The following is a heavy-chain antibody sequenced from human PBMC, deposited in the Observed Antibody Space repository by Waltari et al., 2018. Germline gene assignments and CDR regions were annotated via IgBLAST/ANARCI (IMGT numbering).Heavy chain of an antibody. J-gene: IGHJ5*02. CDR1: GFPFSSHW. CDR3: ARDRGWGWLDP. D-gene: IGHD3-10*01. Sequence: EVQLVESGGGVVQPGGSLRLSCAASGFPFSSHWMNWVRQAPGKGLEWVALINQDGSGTYYVDSLKGRFTISRDNAKNSLYLQMNSLRVEDTAIYYCARDRGWGWLDPWGQGTLVTVSS. V-gene: IGHV3-7*01. CDR2: INQDGSGT.